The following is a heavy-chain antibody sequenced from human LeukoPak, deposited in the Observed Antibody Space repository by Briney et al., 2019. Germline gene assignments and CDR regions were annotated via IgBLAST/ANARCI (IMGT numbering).Heavy chain of an antibody. CDR1: GFTFSTYA. Sequence: QPGGSLRLSCSASGFTFSTYALQWVRQAPGKGLEWVAIISYDGSDKYYADSVKGRFTISRDNSKNTLFLQMDSLRPEDTAVYYCAKDNGWQTQLGGYYYYGMDVWGQGTTVTVSS. CDR3: AKDNGWQTQLGGYYYYGMDV. D-gene: IGHD6-6*01. J-gene: IGHJ6*02. V-gene: IGHV3-30*04. CDR2: ISYDGSDK.